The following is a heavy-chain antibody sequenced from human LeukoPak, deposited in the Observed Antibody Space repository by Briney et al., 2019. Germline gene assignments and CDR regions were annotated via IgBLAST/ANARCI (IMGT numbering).Heavy chain of an antibody. V-gene: IGHV3-7*05. J-gene: IGHJ4*02. CDR3: ARGRMAVAGSYEY. CDR2: IKPDGSEK. CDR1: GITFGSYW. Sequence: GGSLRLSCAASGITFGSYWMAWVRQAPGKGLECVANIKPDGSEKHYVDSVEGRFTISKDNAKNSLFLEMNSLRAEDTAVYYCARGRMAVAGSYEYWGQGTLVTVSS. D-gene: IGHD6-19*01.